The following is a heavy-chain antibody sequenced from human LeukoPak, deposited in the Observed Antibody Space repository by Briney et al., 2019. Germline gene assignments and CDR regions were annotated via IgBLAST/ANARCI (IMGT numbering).Heavy chain of an antibody. CDR2: ISAYNGNT. D-gene: IGHD1-26*01. J-gene: IGHJ4*02. V-gene: IGHV1-18*01. Sequence: ASVKVSCKASGYTFTSYGISWVRQAPGQGLEWMGWISAYNGNTNYAQKLQGRVTMTTDTSTSTAYMELRGLRSDDTAVYYCARSTTRVGATTFYFDYWGQGTLVTVSS. CDR1: GYTFTSYG. CDR3: ARSTTRVGATTFYFDY.